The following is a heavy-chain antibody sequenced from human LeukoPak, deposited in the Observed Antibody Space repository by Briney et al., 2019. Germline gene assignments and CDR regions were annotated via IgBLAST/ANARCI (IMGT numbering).Heavy chain of an antibody. Sequence: GESLKISCQGSGYSFNSYWIAWVRQMPGTGLEWMGVIYPGDSDTRYSPSFRSQITISADKSINTAYLRWSSLKASDTAMYYCARAYYCGGGSCKLEYWGQGTLVTVSS. CDR1: GYSFNSYW. D-gene: IGHD2-15*01. CDR2: IYPGDSDT. J-gene: IGHJ4*02. CDR3: ARAYYCGGGSCKLEY. V-gene: IGHV5-51*01.